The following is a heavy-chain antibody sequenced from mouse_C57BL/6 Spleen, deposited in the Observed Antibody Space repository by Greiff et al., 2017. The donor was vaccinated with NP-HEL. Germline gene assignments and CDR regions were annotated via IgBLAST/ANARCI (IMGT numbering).Heavy chain of an antibody. J-gene: IGHJ1*03. V-gene: IGHV5-16*01. CDR1: GFTFSDYY. CDR2: INYDGSST. D-gene: IGHD2-2*01. CDR3: ARVYYGYGHWYFDV. Sequence: EVMLVESEGGLVQPGSSMKLSCTASGFTFSDYYMAWVRQVPEKGLEWVANINYDGSSTYYLDSLKSRFIISRDNAKNILYLQMSSLKSEDTATYYCARVYYGYGHWYFDVWGTGTTVTVSS.